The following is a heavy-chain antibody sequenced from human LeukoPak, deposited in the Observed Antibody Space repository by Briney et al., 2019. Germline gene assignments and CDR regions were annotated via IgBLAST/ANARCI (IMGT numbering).Heavy chain of an antibody. CDR2: IYYSGST. CDR1: GGSISGGGYY. V-gene: IGHV4-31*03. Sequence: SETLSLTCTVSGGSISGGGYYWSWIRQHPGKGLEWIGYIYYSGSTYYNPSLKSRVTISVDTSKNQFSLKLTPVTAADTAVYYCARASYYFDSSGYYSVGYFGYWGQGTLVTVSS. J-gene: IGHJ4*02. D-gene: IGHD3-22*01. CDR3: ARASYYFDSSGYYSVGYFGY.